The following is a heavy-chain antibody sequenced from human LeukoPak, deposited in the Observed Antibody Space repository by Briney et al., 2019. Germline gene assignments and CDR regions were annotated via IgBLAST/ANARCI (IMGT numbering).Heavy chain of an antibody. CDR3: AKEAVPGAVRGYFDF. V-gene: IGHV3-53*01. Sequence: QAGGSLRLSCAASGFTVSSSYMSWVRQAPGKGLEWVSVIYSGGSTYYADSVKGRFTISRDNSKNTLYLQMNSLRAEDTAVYYCAKEAVPGAVRGYFDFWGQGTLVTVSS. CDR2: IYSGGST. J-gene: IGHJ4*02. CDR1: GFTVSSSY. D-gene: IGHD4/OR15-4a*01.